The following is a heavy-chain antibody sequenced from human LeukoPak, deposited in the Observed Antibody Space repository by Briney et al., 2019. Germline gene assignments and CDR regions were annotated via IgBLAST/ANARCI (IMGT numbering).Heavy chain of an antibody. CDR1: GGTFSSYA. V-gene: IGHV1-69*04. Sequence: VASAKVSCKASGGTFSSYAISWVRQAPGQGLEWMGRIIPIFGIANYAQKFQGRVTITADKSTSTAYMELSSLRSEDTAVYYCARSTKYSSSYYYYGMDVWGQGTTVTVSS. CDR2: IIPIFGIA. D-gene: IGHD6-6*01. CDR3: ARSTKYSSSYYYYGMDV. J-gene: IGHJ6*02.